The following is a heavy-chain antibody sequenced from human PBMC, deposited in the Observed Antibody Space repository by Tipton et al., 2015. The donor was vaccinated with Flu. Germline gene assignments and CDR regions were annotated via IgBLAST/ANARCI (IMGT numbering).Heavy chain of an antibody. Sequence: SGFTFSNYWMSWVRQAPGKGLEWVADIKQDGNEKYYVDSVKGRFTISRDNAKNSLYLQMNSLRVEDTAVYYCAREDRLVGSNCFDFWGQGTLVTVSS. CDR3: AREDRLVGSNCFDF. CDR1: GFTFSNYW. CDR2: IKQDGNEK. D-gene: IGHD1-26*01. J-gene: IGHJ4*02. V-gene: IGHV3-7*01.